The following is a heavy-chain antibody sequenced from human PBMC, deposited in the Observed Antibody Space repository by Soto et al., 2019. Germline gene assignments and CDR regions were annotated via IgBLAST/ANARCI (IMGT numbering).Heavy chain of an antibody. D-gene: IGHD6-19*01. CDR2: MNPNSGNT. V-gene: IGHV1-8*01. CDR3: ARTEQGPKSRLPKPCFPMDV. Sequence: ASVKVSCKASGYTFTSYDINWVRQATGQGLEWMGWMNPNSGNTGYAQKFQGRVTMTRNTSISTAYMELSSLRSEDTAVYYCARTEQGPKSRLPKPCFPMDVWGQGTTVTVSS. CDR1: GYTFTSYD. J-gene: IGHJ6*02.